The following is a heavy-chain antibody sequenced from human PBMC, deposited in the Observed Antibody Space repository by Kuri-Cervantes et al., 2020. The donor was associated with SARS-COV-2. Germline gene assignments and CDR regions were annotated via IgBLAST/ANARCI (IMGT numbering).Heavy chain of an antibody. CDR3: AREGRNIDYYYGMDV. CDR1: GYTFTSYY. J-gene: IGHJ6*02. Sequence: ASVKVSCKASGYTFTSYYMHWVRQAPGQGLEWMGIINPSGGSTSYAQKFQGRVTMTRDTSTSTVYMELSGLRSEDTAAYYCAREGRNIDYYYGMDVWGQGTTVTVSS. D-gene: IGHD1-14*01. CDR2: INPSGGST. V-gene: IGHV1-46*01.